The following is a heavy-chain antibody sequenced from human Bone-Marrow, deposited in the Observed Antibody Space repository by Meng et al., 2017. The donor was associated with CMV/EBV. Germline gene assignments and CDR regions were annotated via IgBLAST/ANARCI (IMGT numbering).Heavy chain of an antibody. D-gene: IGHD3-3*01. CDR3: ARGRVLRFLEWLPRGYYFDY. Sequence: FTRYDSNWVRQATGQGLEWMGWMNPNSGNTGYAQKFQGRVTITRNTSISTAYMELSSLRSEDTAVYYCARGRVLRFLEWLPRGYYFDYWGQGTLVTVSS. CDR2: MNPNSGNT. J-gene: IGHJ4*02. V-gene: IGHV1-8*03. CDR1: FTRYD.